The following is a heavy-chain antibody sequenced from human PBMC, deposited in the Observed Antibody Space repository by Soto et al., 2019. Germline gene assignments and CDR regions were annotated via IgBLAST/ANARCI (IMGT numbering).Heavy chain of an antibody. D-gene: IGHD1-26*01. Sequence: ASVKGSCKASGYTFTSYYMHWVRQAPGQGLEWMGIINPSGGSTSYAQKFQGRVTMTRDTSTSTVYMELSSLRSEDTAVYYCARDRERGSYYTWFDPWGQGTLVTVSS. CDR1: GYTFTSYY. V-gene: IGHV1-46*01. CDR3: ARDRERGSYYTWFDP. J-gene: IGHJ5*02. CDR2: INPSGGST.